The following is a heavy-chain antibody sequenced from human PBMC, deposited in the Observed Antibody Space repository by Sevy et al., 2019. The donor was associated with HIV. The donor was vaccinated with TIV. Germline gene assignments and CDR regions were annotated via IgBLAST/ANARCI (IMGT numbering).Heavy chain of an antibody. D-gene: IGHD5-12*01. CDR1: GFTFSSYG. V-gene: IGHV3-33*06. Sequence: GGSLRLSCAASGFTFSSYGMHWVRQAPGKGLEWVAVMWYDGTKKYYADSVKGRFTISRDNSKNTLHLQMNSLRDEDTAVYYCAKNEMAGYSGYDRGYFMDVWGRGTTVTVSS. J-gene: IGHJ6*03. CDR2: MWYDGTKK. CDR3: AKNEMAGYSGYDRGYFMDV.